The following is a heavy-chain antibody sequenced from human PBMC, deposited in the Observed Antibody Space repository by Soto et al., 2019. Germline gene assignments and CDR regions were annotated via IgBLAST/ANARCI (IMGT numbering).Heavy chain of an antibody. D-gene: IGHD2-8*01. V-gene: IGHV3-23*01. CDR2: ISGNSGKT. CDR3: AKLGFVLMELYYFHQ. Sequence: GSLRLSCTASVFTVSSYAMSWVRQAPGKELEWVSTISGNSGKTNYAESVKGRFSISRDNSKNTVHLQLDSLRAEDTAVYFCAKLGFVLMELYYFHQWGHGTLVTVSS. J-gene: IGHJ4*01. CDR1: VFTVSSYA.